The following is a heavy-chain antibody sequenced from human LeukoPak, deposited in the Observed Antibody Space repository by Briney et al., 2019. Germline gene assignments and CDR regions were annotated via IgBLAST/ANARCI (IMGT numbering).Heavy chain of an antibody. D-gene: IGHD4-17*01. CDR1: GYTFTSYG. CDR2: ISAYNGNT. V-gene: IGHV1-18*01. Sequence: ASVKVSCKASGYTFTSYGISWVRQAPGQGLEWMGWISAYNGNTNYAQRLQGRVTMTTDTSTSTAYMELRSLRSDDTAVYYCARDLTTEYYFDYWGQGTLVTVSS. J-gene: IGHJ4*02. CDR3: ARDLTTEYYFDY.